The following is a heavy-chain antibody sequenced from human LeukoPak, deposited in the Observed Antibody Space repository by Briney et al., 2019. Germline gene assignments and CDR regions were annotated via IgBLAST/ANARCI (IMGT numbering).Heavy chain of an antibody. J-gene: IGHJ4*02. D-gene: IGHD4-17*01. V-gene: IGHV4-30-2*01. CDR1: GGSISSGGYS. CDR2: IYHSGST. CDR3: ARAYGDYVDY. Sequence: SGTLSLTCAVSGGSISSGGYSWSWIRQPPGKGLEWIGYIYHSGSTYYNPSLKSRVTISVDRSKNQFSLKLSSVTAADTAVYYCARAYGDYVDYWGQGTLVTVSS.